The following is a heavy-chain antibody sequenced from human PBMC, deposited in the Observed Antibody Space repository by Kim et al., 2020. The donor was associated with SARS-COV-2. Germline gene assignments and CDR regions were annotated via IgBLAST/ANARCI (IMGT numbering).Heavy chain of an antibody. D-gene: IGHD3-10*01. V-gene: IGHV3-30-3*01. CDR1: GFTFSSYA. Sequence: GGSLRLSCAASGFTFSSYAMHWVRQAPGKGLEWVAVISYDGSNKYYADSVKGRFTISRDNSKNTLYLQMNSLRAEDTAVYYCARDLRGELFLDYWGQGTLVTVSS. CDR3: ARDLRGELFLDY. CDR2: ISYDGSNK. J-gene: IGHJ4*02.